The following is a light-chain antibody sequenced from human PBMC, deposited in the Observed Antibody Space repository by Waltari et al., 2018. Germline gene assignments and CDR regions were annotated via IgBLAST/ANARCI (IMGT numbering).Light chain of an antibody. CDR3: SSYTSSTTGI. CDR1: SSDVGGYKF. J-gene: IGLJ2*01. V-gene: IGLV2-14*03. Sequence: QSALTQPDSVSGSPGQSITISCTGTSSDVGGYKFVSWYQHHPGEAPKLIIFDVTNRPSGVSYLFSGSKSGNSASLTISGLQAEDEAYYYCSSYTSSTTGIFGGGTKLTVL. CDR2: DVT.